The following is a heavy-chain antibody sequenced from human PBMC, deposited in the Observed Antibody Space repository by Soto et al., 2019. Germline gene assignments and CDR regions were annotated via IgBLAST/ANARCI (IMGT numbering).Heavy chain of an antibody. J-gene: IGHJ1*01. CDR1: GDSLTNSFSSYW. CDR3: MARLYSVVGILELFQH. Sequence: PGESLKISCQGSGDSLTNSFSSYWIGWVRQMPGKGLEWMGIIYPGASDTRYNPSFQGQITISADKSTSTAYLQWSSLKASDNNVYYCMARLYSVVGILELFQHYGQGSLVTVSS. V-gene: IGHV5-51*01. CDR2: IYPGASDT. D-gene: IGHD1-26*01.